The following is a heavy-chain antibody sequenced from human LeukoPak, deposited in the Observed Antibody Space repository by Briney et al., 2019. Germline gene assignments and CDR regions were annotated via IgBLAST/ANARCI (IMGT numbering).Heavy chain of an antibody. V-gene: IGHV3-23*01. Sequence: GGSLRLSCTASGFTFSSYAVSWVRQAPGKGLEWVSAISGSGDNTFYADSVKGRFTISRDNSKNTVFLQMSSLRAEDTAVYYCAKDPDIIVVVPPTRWFDPWGQGTLVTVSS. CDR3: AKDPDIIVVVPPTRWFDP. J-gene: IGHJ5*02. CDR2: ISGSGDNT. D-gene: IGHD2-15*01. CDR1: GFTFSSYA.